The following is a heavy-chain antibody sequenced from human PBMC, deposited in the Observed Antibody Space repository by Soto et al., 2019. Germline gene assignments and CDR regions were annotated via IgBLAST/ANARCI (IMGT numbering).Heavy chain of an antibody. CDR3: ARMMLGTTIRPDYGYFEL. Sequence: EVQLLESGGGLVQPGGSLRLSCAGSGFTFINYAMNWVRQAPGKGLEWVSSISGGGDATSFADSVRGRFMISRDNSKNTMTRQIHSLGVDDPAVYYGARMMLGTTIRPDYGYFELGGRGTRVTVSS. D-gene: IGHD7-27*01. CDR1: GFTFINYA. J-gene: IGHJ2*01. V-gene: IGHV3-23*01. CDR2: ISGGGDAT.